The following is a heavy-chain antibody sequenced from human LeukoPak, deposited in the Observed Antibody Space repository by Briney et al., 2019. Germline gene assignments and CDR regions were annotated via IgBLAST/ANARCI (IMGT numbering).Heavy chain of an antibody. CDR1: GGSISSGDYY. J-gene: IGHJ4*02. V-gene: IGHV4-30-4*01. D-gene: IGHD3-10*01. CDR3: ARGGITMVRGVIRFYYFDY. Sequence: PSQTLSLTCTVSGGSISSGDYYWSWIRQPPGKGLEWIGYIYYSGSTYYNPSLKSRVTISVDTSKNQFSLKLSSVTAADTAVYYCARGGITMVRGVIRFYYFDYWGQGTLVTVSS. CDR2: IYYSGST.